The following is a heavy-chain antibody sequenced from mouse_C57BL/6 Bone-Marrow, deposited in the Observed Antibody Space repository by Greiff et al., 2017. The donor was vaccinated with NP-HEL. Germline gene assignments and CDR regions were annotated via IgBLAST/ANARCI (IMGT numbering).Heavy chain of an antibody. CDR3: ARESELGRARFAD. D-gene: IGHD4-1*01. V-gene: IGHV5-4*01. Sequence: EVQLVESGGGLVKPGGSLKLSCAASGFTFSSYAMSWVRQTPEKRLEWVATISDGGSYTYYPDNVKGRFTISRDNAKNNLYLQMSHLKSEDTAMYYCARESELGRARFADWGQGTLVTVSA. CDR1: GFTFSSYA. J-gene: IGHJ3*01. CDR2: ISDGGSYT.